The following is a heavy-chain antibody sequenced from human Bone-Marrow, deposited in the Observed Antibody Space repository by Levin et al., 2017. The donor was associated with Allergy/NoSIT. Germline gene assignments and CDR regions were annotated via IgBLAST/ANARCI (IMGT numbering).Heavy chain of an antibody. CDR2: IKHSGST. CDR3: ARVSKNYYFYYMDV. J-gene: IGHJ6*03. Sequence: GSLRLSCAVYGGSFSDDQWGWIRQAPGRGLEWIGEIKHSGSTNYNPSLKSRVTLSLDTSKNQFSLNLTSVTAADTALYFCARVSKNYYFYYMDVWGEGSTVTVPS. CDR1: GGSFSDDQ. V-gene: IGHV4-34*01.